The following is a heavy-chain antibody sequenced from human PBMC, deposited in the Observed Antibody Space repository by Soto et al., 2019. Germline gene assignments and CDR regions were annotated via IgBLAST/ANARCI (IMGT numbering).Heavy chain of an antibody. V-gene: IGHV3-74*01. CDR1: GFTFSSYW. CDR3: AREKLRWFRYGMDV. Sequence: GGSLRLSCAASGFTFSSYWMHWVRQAPGKGLVWVSRINSDGSSTSYADSVKGRFTISRDNAKNTLYLQMNSLRAEDTAVYYCAREKLRWFRYGMDVWGQGTTVTVSS. CDR2: INSDGSST. D-gene: IGHD4-17*01. J-gene: IGHJ6*02.